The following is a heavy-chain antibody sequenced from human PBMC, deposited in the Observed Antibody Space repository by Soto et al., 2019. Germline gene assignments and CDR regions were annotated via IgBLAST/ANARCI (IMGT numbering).Heavy chain of an antibody. CDR2: IKSKTDGGTT. V-gene: IGHV3-15*01. CDR3: ARGTYDFWSAPGN. D-gene: IGHD3-3*01. J-gene: IGHJ4*02. CDR1: GFTFSNAW. Sequence: EVQLVESGGGLVKPGGSLRLSCAASGFTFSNAWMSWVRQAPGKGLEWVGRIKSKTDGGTTDYAAPVKGRFTISRDDSKNTLYLQMNSLKTEDTAVYYCARGTYDFWSAPGNWGQGTLVTVSS.